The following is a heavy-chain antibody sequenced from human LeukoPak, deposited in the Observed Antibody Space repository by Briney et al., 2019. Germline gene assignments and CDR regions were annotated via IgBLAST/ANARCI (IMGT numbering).Heavy chain of an antibody. V-gene: IGHV3-23*01. J-gene: IGHJ4*02. CDR2: ISGSGGST. D-gene: IGHD6-13*01. CDR3: AKESWYVPYFDY. Sequence: TGGSLRLSCAASGFTFSSYSMNWVRQAPGKGLEWVSAISGSGGSTYYADSVKGRFTISRDNSKNTLYLQMNSLRAEDTAVYYCAKESWYVPYFDYWGQGTLVTVSS. CDR1: GFTFSSYS.